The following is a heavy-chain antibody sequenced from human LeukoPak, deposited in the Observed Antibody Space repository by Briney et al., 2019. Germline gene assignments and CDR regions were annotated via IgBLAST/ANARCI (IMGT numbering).Heavy chain of an antibody. D-gene: IGHD6-13*01. V-gene: IGHV3-21*01. CDR1: GFTFSSYS. Sequence: GGSLRLSCAASGFTFSSYSMNWVRQAPGKGLEWVSSISSSSSYIYYADSVKGRFTISRDNAKNSLYLQMNSLRAEDTAVYYCARLDGSSWNFDYWGQGTLVTVSS. CDR3: ARLDGSSWNFDY. J-gene: IGHJ4*02. CDR2: ISSSSSYI.